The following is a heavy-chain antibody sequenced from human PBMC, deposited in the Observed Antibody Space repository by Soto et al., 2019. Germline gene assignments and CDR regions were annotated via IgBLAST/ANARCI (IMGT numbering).Heavy chain of an antibody. D-gene: IGHD5-18*01. CDR3: AADRFGYGYHGY. CDR2: IVVGSGNT. V-gene: IGHV1-58*01. J-gene: IGHJ4*02. CDR1: GFTFTSSA. Sequence: SVKVSCKASGFTFTSSAVQWVRQARGQRLEWIEWIVVGSGNTNYAQKFQERVTITRDMSTSTAYMELSSLRSEDTAVYYCAADRFGYGYHGYWGQGTLVTVSS.